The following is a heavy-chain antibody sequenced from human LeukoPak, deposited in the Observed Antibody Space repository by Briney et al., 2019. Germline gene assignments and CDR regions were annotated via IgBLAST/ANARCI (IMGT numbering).Heavy chain of an antibody. CDR1: GGSISSYY. J-gene: IGHJ6*02. V-gene: IGHV4-34*01. CDR2: INHSGST. Sequence: SETLSLTCTVSGGSISSYYWSWIRQPPGKELEWIGEINHSGSTNYNPSLKSRVTISVDTSKNQFSLKLSSVTAADTAVYYCARGPGYYYGMDVWGQGTTVTVSS. CDR3: ARGPGYYYGMDV.